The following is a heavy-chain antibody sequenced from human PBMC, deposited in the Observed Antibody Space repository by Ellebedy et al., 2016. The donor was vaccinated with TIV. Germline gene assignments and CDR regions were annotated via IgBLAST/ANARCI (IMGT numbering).Heavy chain of an antibody. D-gene: IGHD3-10*01. J-gene: IGHJ6*02. Sequence: MPSETLSLTCTVSGGSITSSSYYLGWIRQPPGKGLEWIGSIYYSGSTYYNPSLKSRVTVSVDTSKNQFSLKLSSVTAADTAVYYCARGGGPRITMVRGYYGMDVWGQGTTVTVSS. CDR1: GGSITSSSYY. V-gene: IGHV4-39*07. CDR3: ARGGGPRITMVRGYYGMDV. CDR2: IYYSGST.